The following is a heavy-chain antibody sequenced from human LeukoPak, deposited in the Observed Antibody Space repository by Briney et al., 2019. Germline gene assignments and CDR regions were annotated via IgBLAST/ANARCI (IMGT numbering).Heavy chain of an antibody. V-gene: IGHV1-69*13. CDR2: IIPIFGTA. CDR1: GGTFSSYA. J-gene: IGHJ5*02. Sequence: VASVKVSCKASGGTFSSYAISRVRQAPGQGLEWMGGIIPIFGTANYAQKFQGRVTITADESTSTAYTELSSLRSEDTAVYYCARVIQLERQRWDNWFDPWGQGTLVTVSS. D-gene: IGHD1-1*01. CDR3: ARVIQLERQRWDNWFDP.